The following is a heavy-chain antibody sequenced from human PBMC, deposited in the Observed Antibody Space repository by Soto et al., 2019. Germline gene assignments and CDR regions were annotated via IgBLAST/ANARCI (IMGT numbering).Heavy chain of an antibody. Sequence: ASVKVAWKASGYTFTRYYMHWVPQAPGQGLEWMGIINPSGGSTSYAQKFQGRVTMTRDTSTSTVYMELSSLRSEDTAVYYCARDYVGMVPWGQGTLVTVSS. CDR2: INPSGGST. J-gene: IGHJ5*02. CDR1: GYTFTRYY. V-gene: IGHV1-46*03. CDR3: ARDYVGMVP. D-gene: IGHD3-10*01.